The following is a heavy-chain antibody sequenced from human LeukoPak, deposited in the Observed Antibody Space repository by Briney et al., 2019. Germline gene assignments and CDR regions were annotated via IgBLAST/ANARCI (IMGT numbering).Heavy chain of an antibody. Sequence: GGSLRLSCAASGFTFSDHFMDWVRQAPGKGLEWIARSRNKANSYTTEYAASVRGRFIISRDESKNSLHLQMNSLKTEDTAVYYCVRGYNSFDSWGQGTLDTVSS. D-gene: IGHD5-24*01. CDR3: VRGYNSFDS. CDR2: SRNKANSYTT. CDR1: GFTFSDHF. V-gene: IGHV3-72*01. J-gene: IGHJ4*02.